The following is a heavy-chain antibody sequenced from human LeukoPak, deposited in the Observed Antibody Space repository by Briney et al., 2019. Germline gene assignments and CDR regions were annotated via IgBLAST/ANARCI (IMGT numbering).Heavy chain of an antibody. J-gene: IGHJ5*02. CDR1: GVSFSGYY. V-gene: IGHV4-34*01. CDR2: MNHSAKS. D-gene: IGHD2-8*01. Sequence: SETLSLTCAVDGVSFSGYYWSWIGQPPGKGLERLGEMNHSAKSNNNPSLKSRVSISGDTSNNQSSLNLNSVTAADTAVYYCARARWYCTNGVCYRSWFDPWGQGTLVTVSS. CDR3: ARARWYCTNGVCYRSWFDP.